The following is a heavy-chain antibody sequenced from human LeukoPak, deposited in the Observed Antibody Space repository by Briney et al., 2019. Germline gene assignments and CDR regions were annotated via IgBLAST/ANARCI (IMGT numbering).Heavy chain of an antibody. CDR1: GFTVSSNY. V-gene: IGHV3-53*01. CDR2: IYSGGST. D-gene: IGHD2-2*02. J-gene: IGHJ3*02. CDR3: ARGGAGSSTSCYTCRAFDI. Sequence: GGSLRLSCAASGFTVSSNYMSWVRQAPGKGLEWVSVIYSGGSTYYADSVKGRFTISRDNSKNSLYLQMNSLRAEDTAVYYCARGGAGSSTSCYTCRAFDIWGQGTMVTVSS.